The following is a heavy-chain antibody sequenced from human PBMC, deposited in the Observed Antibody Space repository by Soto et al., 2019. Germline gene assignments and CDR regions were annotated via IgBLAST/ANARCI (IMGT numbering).Heavy chain of an antibody. J-gene: IGHJ2*01. D-gene: IGHD6-13*01. V-gene: IGHV3-30-3*01. CDR3: AREIAAASGWYFDL. CDR2: ISYDGSNK. CDR1: GFTFISYA. Sequence: QVQLVESGGGVVQPGRSLRLSCAASGFTFISYAMHWVRQAPGKGLEWVAVISYDGSNKYYADSVKGRFTISRDNSKNTLYLQMNSLRAEDTAVYYCAREIAAASGWYFDLWGRGTLVTVSS.